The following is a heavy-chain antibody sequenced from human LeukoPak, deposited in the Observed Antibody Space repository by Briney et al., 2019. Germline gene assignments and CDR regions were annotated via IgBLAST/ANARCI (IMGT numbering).Heavy chain of an antibody. CDR1: GGSISSYY. V-gene: IGHV4-59*08. Sequence: PSETLSLTCTVSGGSISSYYWSWIRQPPGKGLEWIGYIYYSGSTNYNPSLKSRVTISVDTSKNQFSLKLSSVTAADTAVYYCARLEVYGDYEGWFDPWGQGTLVTVSS. J-gene: IGHJ5*02. CDR2: IYYSGST. D-gene: IGHD4-17*01. CDR3: ARLEVYGDYEGWFDP.